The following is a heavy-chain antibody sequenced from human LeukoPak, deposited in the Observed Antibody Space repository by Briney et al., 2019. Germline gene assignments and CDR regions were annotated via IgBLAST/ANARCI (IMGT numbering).Heavy chain of an antibody. V-gene: IGHV3-33*01. Sequence: GGSLRLSCAASGFTFRLYGVHWVRQAPGKGLEWVTLIWFDGSKKYYADSVKGRFTVSRDSSRNTLYLQMNSLRAEDTAVYYCARIAVAVAYFDYWGQGTLVTVSS. D-gene: IGHD6-19*01. CDR1: GFTFRLYG. J-gene: IGHJ4*02. CDR3: ARIAVAVAYFDY. CDR2: IWFDGSKK.